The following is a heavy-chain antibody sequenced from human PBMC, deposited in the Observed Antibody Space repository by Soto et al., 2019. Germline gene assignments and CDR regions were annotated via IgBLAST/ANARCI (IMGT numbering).Heavy chain of an antibody. J-gene: IGHJ6*02. CDR1: GGSISSSSYY. D-gene: IGHD1-26*01. CDR3: ARLVGATTRYYYYGMDV. V-gene: IGHV4-39*01. Sequence: TSETLSLTCTVSGGSISSSSYYWGWTRQPPGKGLEWIGSIYYSGSTYYNPSLKSRVTISVDTSKNQFSLKLSSVTAADTAVYYCARLVGATTRYYYYGMDVWGQGTTVTVSS. CDR2: IYYSGST.